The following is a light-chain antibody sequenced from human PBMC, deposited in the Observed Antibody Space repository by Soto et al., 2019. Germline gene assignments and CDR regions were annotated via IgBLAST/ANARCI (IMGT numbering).Light chain of an antibody. CDR3: QQYNSYPV. Sequence: SWASQGISNYLAWYQQKPGKAPKLLIYAASTLQSGVPARFSGSGSGTEFTLTISSLQPDDFATYYCQQYNSYPVFGQGTKVDIK. V-gene: IGKV1-9*01. CDR2: AAS. CDR1: QGISNY. J-gene: IGKJ1*01.